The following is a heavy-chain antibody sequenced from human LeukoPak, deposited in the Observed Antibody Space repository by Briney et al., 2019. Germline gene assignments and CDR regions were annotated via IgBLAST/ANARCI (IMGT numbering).Heavy chain of an antibody. V-gene: IGHV4-59*01. Sequence: PSETLSLTCTVSGGSISNYYWSWIRQPPGKGLEWIGYIYYSGSTNYNPSLKSRVTISLDTSKKQFALKVGSVAAADTAVYFCARSPIAAAATFFDCWGQGTLVTVSS. D-gene: IGHD6-13*01. CDR1: GGSISNYY. CDR2: IYYSGST. CDR3: ARSPIAAAATFFDC. J-gene: IGHJ4*02.